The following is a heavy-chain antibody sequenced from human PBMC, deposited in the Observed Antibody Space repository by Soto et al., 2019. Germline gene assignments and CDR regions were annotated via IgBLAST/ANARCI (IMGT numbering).Heavy chain of an antibody. CDR3: ARSLDYYGSGSYYKIDY. CDR1: GGSISSSSYY. Sequence: QLQLQESGPGLVKPSETLSLTCTVSGGSISSSSYYWGWIRQPPGKGLEWIGSIYYSGSTYYNPSLKSRVTISVDTSKNQFSLMLSSVTAADTAVYYCARSLDYYGSGSYYKIDYWGQGTLVTVSS. J-gene: IGHJ4*02. D-gene: IGHD3-10*01. V-gene: IGHV4-39*01. CDR2: IYYSGST.